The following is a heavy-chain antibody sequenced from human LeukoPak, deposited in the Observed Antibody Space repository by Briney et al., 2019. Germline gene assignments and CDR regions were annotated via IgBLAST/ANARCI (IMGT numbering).Heavy chain of an antibody. CDR3: ATPSHSSGWLLGFDY. Sequence: GGSLRLSCAASGYSFTSYWIGWVRQMPGKGLEWMGIIYPGDSDTRYSPSFQGQVTISADKSISTAYLQWSSLKASDTAVYYCATPSHSSGWLLGFDYWGQGTLVTVSS. CDR2: IYPGDSDT. D-gene: IGHD6-19*01. J-gene: IGHJ4*02. CDR1: GYSFTSYW. V-gene: IGHV5-51*01.